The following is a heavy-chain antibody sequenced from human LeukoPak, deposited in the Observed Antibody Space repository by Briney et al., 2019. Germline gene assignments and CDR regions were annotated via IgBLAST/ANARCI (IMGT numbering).Heavy chain of an antibody. CDR3: AKWDYYGRGAFDI. Sequence: GSLRLSCAASGFTFSGSAMHWVRQASGKGLEWVGRIRSKTNSYATAYAASVKGRFTISRDDSKNTAYLQMNSLKAEDTAVYYCAKWDYYGRGAFDIWGQGTMVTVSS. J-gene: IGHJ3*02. D-gene: IGHD3-10*01. V-gene: IGHV3-73*01. CDR1: GFTFSGSA. CDR2: IRSKTNSYAT.